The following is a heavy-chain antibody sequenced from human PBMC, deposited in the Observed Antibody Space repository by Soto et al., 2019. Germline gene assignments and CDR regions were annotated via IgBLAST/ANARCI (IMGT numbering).Heavy chain of an antibody. D-gene: IGHD3-10*01. CDR1: GYTFTSYG. Sequence: ASVKVSCKASGYTFTSYGISWVRQAPGQGPEWMGWISAYNGNTNYAQKLQGRVTMTTDTSTSTAYMELRSLRSDDTAVYYFARDRSGVLWFGELSPPANFDYWGQGTLVTVSS. J-gene: IGHJ4*02. V-gene: IGHV1-18*04. CDR3: ARDRSGVLWFGELSPPANFDY. CDR2: ISAYNGNT.